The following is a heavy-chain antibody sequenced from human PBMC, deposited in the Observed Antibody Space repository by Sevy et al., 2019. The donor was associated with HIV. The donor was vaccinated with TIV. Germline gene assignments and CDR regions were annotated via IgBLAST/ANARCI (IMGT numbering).Heavy chain of an antibody. CDR3: ARDRAGQFPG. CDR2: ISSSSSYI. V-gene: IGHV3-21*01. CDR1: GFTFSSYS. J-gene: IGHJ4*02. Sequence: GRSLRLSCAASGFTFSSYSMNWVRQAPGKGLEWVSSISSSSSYIYYADSVKGRFTISRDNAKNSLYLQMNSLRAEDTAVYYCARDRAGQFPGWGQGTLVTVSS. D-gene: IGHD3-10*01.